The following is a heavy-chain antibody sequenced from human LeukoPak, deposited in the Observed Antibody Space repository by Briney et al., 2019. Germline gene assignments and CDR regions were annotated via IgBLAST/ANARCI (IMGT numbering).Heavy chain of an antibody. CDR1: GYTFTVYY. D-gene: IGHD4-17*01. J-gene: IGHJ4*02. V-gene: IGHV1-2*02. CDR2: INSDSGGT. CDR3: ARDTITVTTPYFDY. Sequence: ASVKVSCKASGYTFTVYYIDWVRQAPGQGLEWMGWINSDSGGTNYAQKFQGRVTMTRDTSTSTAYMELSSLRSDDTAFYYCARDTITVTTPYFDYWGQGTLVTVSS.